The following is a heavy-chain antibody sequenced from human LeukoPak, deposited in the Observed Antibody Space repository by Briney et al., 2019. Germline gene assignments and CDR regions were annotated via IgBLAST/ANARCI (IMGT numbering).Heavy chain of an antibody. D-gene: IGHD2-2*01. Sequence: GGSLRLSCAASGSTFSSYSMNWVRQAPGKGLEWVSYISSSSSTIYYADSVKGRFTISRDNSKNTLYLQMNSLRAEDTAVYYCAKDLVPGHIVVVPAALTLDAFDIWGQGTMVTVSS. CDR2: ISSSSSTI. CDR1: GSTFSSYS. V-gene: IGHV3-48*01. J-gene: IGHJ3*02. CDR3: AKDLVPGHIVVVPAALTLDAFDI.